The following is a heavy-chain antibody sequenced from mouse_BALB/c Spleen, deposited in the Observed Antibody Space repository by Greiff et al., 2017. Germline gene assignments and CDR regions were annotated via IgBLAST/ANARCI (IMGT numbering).Heavy chain of an antibody. CDR2: ISTYYGDA. D-gene: IGHD2-4*01. CDR1: GYTFTDYA. J-gene: IGHJ2*01. CDR3: ARTNVGDYHYFDY. Sequence: VQLQQSGAELVRPGVSVKISCKGSGYTFTDYAMHWVKQSHAKSLEWIGVISTYYGDASYNQKFKGKATMTVDKSSSTAYMELARLTSEDSAIYYCARTNVGDYHYFDYWGQGTTLTVAS. V-gene: IGHV1S137*01.